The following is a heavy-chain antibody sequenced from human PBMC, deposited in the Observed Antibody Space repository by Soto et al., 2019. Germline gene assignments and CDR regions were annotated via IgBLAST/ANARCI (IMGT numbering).Heavy chain of an antibody. V-gene: IGHV4-30-2*01. CDR3: ARDQEGNNWFDP. CDR1: GGSISSGGYS. CDR2: IYHSGST. Sequence: SETLSLTCAVSGGSISSGGYSWSWIRQPPGKGLEWIGYIYHSGSTYHNPSLKSRVTISVDRSKNQFSLKLSSVTAADTAVYYCARDQEGNNWFDPWGQGTLVTVSS. J-gene: IGHJ5*02.